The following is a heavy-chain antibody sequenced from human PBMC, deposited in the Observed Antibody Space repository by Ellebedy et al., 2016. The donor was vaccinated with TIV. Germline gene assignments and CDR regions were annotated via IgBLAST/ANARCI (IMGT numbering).Heavy chain of an antibody. V-gene: IGHV1-18*01. J-gene: IGHJ5*01. Sequence: ASVKVSXXASGYTFSTYDISWVRQAPGQGLEWMGRINVYNGNTDYAQKFQGRVTMTTDTSTSTAYMEVRSLRSDDTAVYYCARVDKSSWYVRERTWFDSWGQGTLVTVSS. CDR3: ARVDKSSWYVRERTWFDS. CDR1: GYTFSTYD. D-gene: IGHD6-13*01. CDR2: INVYNGNT.